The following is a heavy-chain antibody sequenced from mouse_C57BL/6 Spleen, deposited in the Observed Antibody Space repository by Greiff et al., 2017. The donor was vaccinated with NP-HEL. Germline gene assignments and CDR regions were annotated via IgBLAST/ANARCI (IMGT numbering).Heavy chain of an antibody. V-gene: IGHV1-69*01. CDR3: ARSLLRYLYFDY. J-gene: IGHJ2*01. CDR2: IDPSDSYT. D-gene: IGHD1-1*01. Sequence: VKLQQPGAELVMPGASVKLSCKASGYTFTSYWMHWVKQRPGQGLEWIGEIDPSDSYTNYNQKFKGKSTLTVDKSSSTAYMQLSSLTSEDSAVYYCARSLLRYLYFDYWGQGTTLTVSS. CDR1: GYTFTSYW.